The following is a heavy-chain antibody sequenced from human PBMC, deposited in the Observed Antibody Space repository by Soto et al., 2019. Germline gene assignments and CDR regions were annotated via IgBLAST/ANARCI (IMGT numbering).Heavy chain of an antibody. CDR3: ARNLYTTTEGSYGMDV. CDR2: IFYSGST. V-gene: IGHV4-31*03. D-gene: IGHD1-1*01. J-gene: IGHJ6*02. CDR1: GDSISSGVYY. Sequence: ASETLSLTCTVSGDSISSGVYYWSWIRQHPEKGLEWIGYIFYSGSTYYNPSLKSRVTISIDTSKNQFSLKLSSVTAADTAVYYCARNLYTTTEGSYGMDVWGQGTTVTVSS.